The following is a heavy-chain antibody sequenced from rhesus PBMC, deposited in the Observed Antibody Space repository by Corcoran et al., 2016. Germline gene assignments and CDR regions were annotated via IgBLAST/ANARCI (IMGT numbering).Heavy chain of an antibody. J-gene: IGHJ4*01. CDR3: ARDLDYGSGYLDY. D-gene: IGHD3-28*01. Sequence: QVQLQESGPGVVKPSETLSLTCAVSGGSISDSYRWSWIRQPPGKGLEWIGCIYGSSTSPHTNPSLTSRVTISKDTSKNQFSLKLSSVTAADTAVYYCARDLDYGSGYLDYWGQGVLVTVSS. V-gene: IGHV4S10*01. CDR1: GGSISDSYR. CDR2: IYGSSTSP.